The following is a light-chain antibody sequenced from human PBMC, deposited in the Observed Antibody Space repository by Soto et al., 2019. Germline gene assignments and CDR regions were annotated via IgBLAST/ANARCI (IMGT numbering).Light chain of an antibody. CDR1: QSVSNY. CDR2: DAS. J-gene: IGKJ5*01. Sequence: EIVLTQSPPTLSLSPGERATLPCRASQSVSNYLAWYQQKPGQAPRLLIYDASNRATGIPARFSGSGSGTDFTLTISSLEPEDFAVYYCQQRSNWPPSTFGQGTRLEIK. CDR3: QQRSNWPPST. V-gene: IGKV3-11*01.